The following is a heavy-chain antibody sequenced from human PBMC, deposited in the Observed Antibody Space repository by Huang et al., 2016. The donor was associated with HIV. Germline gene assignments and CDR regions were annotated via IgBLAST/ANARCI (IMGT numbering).Heavy chain of an antibody. CDR1: GYIFTKYG. V-gene: IGHV1-18*01. Sequence: QVELVQSGAEVKRPGASVRVSCKAAGYIFTKYGINWVRQAPGQGLEGMGWISAYNGNTNYAEKCQGRVTLTRDTSATTAYMELRDVTSADTAVYYCARDHWYPLQNWFDLWGQGTLVTVSS. J-gene: IGHJ5*01. CDR3: ARDHWYPLQNWFDL. D-gene: IGHD1-1*01. CDR2: ISAYNGNT.